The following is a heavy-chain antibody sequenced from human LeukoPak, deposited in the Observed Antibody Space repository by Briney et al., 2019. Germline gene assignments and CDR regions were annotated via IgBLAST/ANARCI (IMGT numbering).Heavy chain of an antibody. CDR1: GYTFTSYD. CDR3: ARGRVGATWDDY. CDR2: MNPNSGNT. V-gene: IGHV1-8*01. Sequence: GASVKVSCKASGYTFTSYDINWVRQTTGQGLEWMGWMNPNSGNTGYAQRFQGRVTMTRNTSISTAYMELSSLRSEDTAVYYCARGRVGATWDDYWGQGTLVTVSS. J-gene: IGHJ4*02. D-gene: IGHD1-26*01.